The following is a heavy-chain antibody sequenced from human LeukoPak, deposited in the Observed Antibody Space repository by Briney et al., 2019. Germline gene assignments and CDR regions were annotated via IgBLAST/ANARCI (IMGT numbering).Heavy chain of an antibody. CDR2: IWYDGSNK. Sequence: PGGSLRLSCAASGFTFSSYGMHWVRQAPGKGLEGVAVIWYDGSNKYYADSVKGRFTISRDNSKNTLYLQMNSLRAEDTAVYYCAREARFLSTSYGMDVWGQGTTVTVSS. CDR1: GFTFSSYG. CDR3: AREARFLSTSYGMDV. J-gene: IGHJ6*02. D-gene: IGHD2/OR15-2a*01. V-gene: IGHV3-33*01.